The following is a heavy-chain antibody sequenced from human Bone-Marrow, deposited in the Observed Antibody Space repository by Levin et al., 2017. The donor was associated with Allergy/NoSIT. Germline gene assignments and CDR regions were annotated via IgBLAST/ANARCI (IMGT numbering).Heavy chain of an antibody. CDR2: ISAYNGNT. D-gene: IGHD3-10*01. V-gene: IGHV1-18*01. CDR3: ARDRAQPYYYGSGSPHYFDY. CDR1: GYTFTSYG. Sequence: ASVKVSCKASGYTFTSYGISWVRQAPGQGLEWMGWISAYNGNTNYAQKLQGRVTMTTDTSTSTAYMELRSLRSDDTAVYYCARDRAQPYYYGSGSPHYFDYWGQGTLVTVSS. J-gene: IGHJ4*02.